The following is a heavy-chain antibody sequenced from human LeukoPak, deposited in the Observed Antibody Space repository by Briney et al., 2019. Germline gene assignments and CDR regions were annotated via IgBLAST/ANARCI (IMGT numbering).Heavy chain of an antibody. Sequence: GGSLRLSCAASGFTVSSNYMSWVRQAPGKGLEWVSVIYSGGSTYYADSVKGRFTISRGNSKNTLYLQMNSLRAEDTAVYYCARVSERWLHFDYWGQGTLVTVSS. D-gene: IGHD5-24*01. CDR3: ARVSERWLHFDY. V-gene: IGHV3-53*01. CDR1: GFTVSSNY. CDR2: IYSGGST. J-gene: IGHJ4*02.